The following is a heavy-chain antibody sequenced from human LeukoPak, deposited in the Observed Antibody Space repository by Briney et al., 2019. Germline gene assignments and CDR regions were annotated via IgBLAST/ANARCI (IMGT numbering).Heavy chain of an antibody. CDR1: GYTFTDYY. Sequence: GASVKVSCKASGYTFTDYYMHSVRQAPGQGLEWMEWINPNSGGTNYAQKFQGRVTMTRDTSISTAYMELTRLTSDDTAVYYCARESSLNYWGQGTLVTVSS. J-gene: IGHJ4*02. V-gene: IGHV1-2*02. CDR3: ARESSLNY. CDR2: INPNSGGT.